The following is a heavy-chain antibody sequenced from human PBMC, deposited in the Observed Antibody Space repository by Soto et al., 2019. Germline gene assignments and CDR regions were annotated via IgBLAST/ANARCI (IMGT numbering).Heavy chain of an antibody. D-gene: IGHD2-15*01. J-gene: IGHJ5*02. CDR2: ISWNSGSI. Sequence: EVQLVESGGGLVQPGRSLRLSCAASGFTFDDYAMHWVRQAPGKGLEWVSGISWNSGSIGYADSVKGGFTISRDNAKNALYLQMNRRRAEDTALDYCAKDRGCRGGSCSDRGWFDPWGQGTLVTVSS. V-gene: IGHV3-9*01. CDR3: AKDRGCRGGSCSDRGWFDP. CDR1: GFTFDDYA.